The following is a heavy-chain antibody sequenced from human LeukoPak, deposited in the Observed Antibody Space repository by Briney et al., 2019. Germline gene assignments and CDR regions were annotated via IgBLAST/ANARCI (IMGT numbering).Heavy chain of an antibody. D-gene: IGHD3-22*01. Sequence: SETLSLTCAVYGGSFSGYYWGWIRQPPGKGLEWIGEINHSGSTNYNPSLKSRVTISVDTSKNQFSLKLSSVTAADTAVYYCARGPRRTANYYDSSGYPPWGQGTLVTVSS. V-gene: IGHV4-34*01. J-gene: IGHJ5*02. CDR3: ARGPRRTANYYDSSGYPP. CDR1: GGSFSGYY. CDR2: INHSGST.